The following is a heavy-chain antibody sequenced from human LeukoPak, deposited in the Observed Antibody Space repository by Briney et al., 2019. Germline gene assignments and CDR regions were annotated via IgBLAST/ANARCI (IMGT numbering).Heavy chain of an antibody. J-gene: IGHJ4*02. CDR2: ISGSGGST. CDR1: GFTFSSYA. D-gene: IGHD6-13*01. Sequence: PGGSLRLSCAASGFTFSSYAIIWVRQAPGKGLEWASTISGSGGSTNYADSVKGRFTISRDNSKNTLYLQMNSLRAEDTAVYYCAKDVKKYGSTWDFDYWGQGTLVTVSS. CDR3: AKDVKKYGSTWDFDY. V-gene: IGHV3-23*01.